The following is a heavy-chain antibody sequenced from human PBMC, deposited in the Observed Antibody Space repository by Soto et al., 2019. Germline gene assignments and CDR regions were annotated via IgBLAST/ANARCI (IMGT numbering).Heavy chain of an antibody. D-gene: IGHD5-18*01. CDR3: ARAGYSYGYPDYYGMDV. Sequence: KASETLSLTCTVSGGSISSYYWSWIRQPPGKGLEWIGYIYHSGSTYYNPSLKSRVTISVDRSKNQFSLKLSSVTAADTAVYYCARAGYSYGYPDYYGMDVWGQGTTVTVSS. V-gene: IGHV4-59*12. CDR1: GGSISSYY. J-gene: IGHJ6*02. CDR2: IYHSGST.